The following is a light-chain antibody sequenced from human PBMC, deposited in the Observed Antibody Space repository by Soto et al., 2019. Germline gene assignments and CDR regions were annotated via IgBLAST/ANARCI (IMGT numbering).Light chain of an antibody. CDR2: DVT. CDR3: QSFDTSLNGLI. V-gene: IGLV2-11*01. J-gene: IGLJ2*01. Sequence: QSALTQPRSVSGSPGQSVTFSCIGTSSDIGTYNFVSWYQQYPGNTPKLIIFDVTRRPSGVPDRFSGSKSGNTASLTISGLQAEDEADYYCQSFDTSLNGLIFGGGTKLTVL. CDR1: SSDIGTYNF.